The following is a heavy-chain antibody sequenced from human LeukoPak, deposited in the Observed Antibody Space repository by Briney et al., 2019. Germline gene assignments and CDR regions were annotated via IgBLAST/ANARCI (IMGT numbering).Heavy chain of an antibody. J-gene: IGHJ4*02. CDR3: AKDVGKWESLHFFDY. V-gene: IGHV3-23*01. Sequence: GGSLRLSCLTSGFTLSTNAMSWVRQAPGKGLEWISGISGSGASAYYADSVKGRFTISRDDSRNTLYLQMNSLRGDDTAVYYCAKDVGKWESLHFFDYWGQGTLVTVSS. D-gene: IGHD1-26*01. CDR1: GFTLSTNA. CDR2: ISGSGASA.